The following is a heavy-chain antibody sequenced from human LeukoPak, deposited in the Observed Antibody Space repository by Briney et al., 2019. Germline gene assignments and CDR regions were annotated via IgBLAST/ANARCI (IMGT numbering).Heavy chain of an antibody. Sequence: PSETLSLTWAVYGESFSGYDWTWIRQPPGKGLEWIGEINHSGSTNYSPSLKSRVTISVDTSRNQFSLKLSSVTAADTAVYYCARARGTVAIDYWGQGTLVTVSS. CDR2: INHSGST. V-gene: IGHV4-34*01. J-gene: IGHJ4*02. CDR1: GESFSGYD. CDR3: ARARGTVAIDY. D-gene: IGHD5-12*01.